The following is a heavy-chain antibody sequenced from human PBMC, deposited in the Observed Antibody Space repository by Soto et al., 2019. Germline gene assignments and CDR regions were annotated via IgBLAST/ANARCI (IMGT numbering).Heavy chain of an antibody. J-gene: IGHJ4*02. D-gene: IGHD5-12*01. CDR2: IYSSGII. V-gene: IGHV4-4*07. CDR3: ARESRGYSGYDSRDEKFCVGSFDS. Sequence: KASETLSLTCTVSGGSFSSSFWSWLRQPAGKGLEWIGRIYSSGIINYNPSLRSRVVMSIDTSKKQFSLRVNSVTAADTAMYYCARESRGYSGYDSRDEKFCVGSFDSWGRGTLVTVSS. CDR1: GGSFSSSF.